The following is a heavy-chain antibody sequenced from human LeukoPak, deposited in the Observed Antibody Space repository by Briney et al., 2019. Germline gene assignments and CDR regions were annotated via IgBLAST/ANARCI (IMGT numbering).Heavy chain of an antibody. CDR2: ISSSSSYI. D-gene: IGHD6-19*01. J-gene: IGHJ4*02. CDR3: ARDGSSGSPTRPAWSFDY. CDR1: GFTFSSYS. V-gene: IGHV3-21*01. Sequence: GGSLRLSCAASGFTFSSYSMNWVRQAPGKGLEWVSSISSSSSYIYYADSVKGRFTISRDNAKNSLYLQMNSLRAEDTAVYYCARDGSSGSPTRPAWSFDYWGQGTLVTVSS.